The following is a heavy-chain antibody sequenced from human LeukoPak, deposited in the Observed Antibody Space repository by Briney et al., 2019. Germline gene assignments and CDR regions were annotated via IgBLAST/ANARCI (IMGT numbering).Heavy chain of an antibody. J-gene: IGHJ5*02. V-gene: IGHV3-66*01. CDR3: ARDRTGGWFDP. CDR2: IYSGGTT. CDR1: GFTFSSYE. D-gene: IGHD3/OR15-3a*01. Sequence: PGGSLRLSCGPSGFTFSSYEMNWVRQAPGKGLEWVSVIYSGGTTYYADSVKGRFTISRDNSKNTLYLQMNSLRAEDTAVYYCARDRTGGWFDPWGQGTLVTVSS.